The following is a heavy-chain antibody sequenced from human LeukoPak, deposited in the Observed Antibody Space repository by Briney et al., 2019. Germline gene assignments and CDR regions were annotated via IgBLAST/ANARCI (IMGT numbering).Heavy chain of an antibody. CDR2: IHPNSGAT. CDR1: GYTFTDYY. J-gene: IGHJ3*02. Sequence: ASVKVSCKASGYTFTDYYLHWVRQAPGQGLEWVGWIHPNSGATNYAQKSQGGVTMTRDTSISTAYMELSSLRSDDTAVYYCARGPKNDACDIWGQGTMVTVSS. V-gene: IGHV1-2*02. CDR3: ARGPKNDACDI.